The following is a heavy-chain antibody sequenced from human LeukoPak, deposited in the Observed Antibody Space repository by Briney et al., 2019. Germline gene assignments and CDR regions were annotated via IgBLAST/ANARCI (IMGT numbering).Heavy chain of an antibody. D-gene: IGHD4-17*01. J-gene: IGHJ4*02. CDR1: GFTFSSYG. CDR2: ISYGGSNK. Sequence: GGSLRLSCAVSGFTFSSYGMHWVRQAPGKGLEWVAVISYGGSNKYYADSVKGRFTIARDNSKNTLYMQMNSLRAEDTAVDDCARGNSGVVDTVTTHLFDYWGQGTLVTVSS. V-gene: IGHV3-30*03. CDR3: ARGNSGVVDTVTTHLFDY.